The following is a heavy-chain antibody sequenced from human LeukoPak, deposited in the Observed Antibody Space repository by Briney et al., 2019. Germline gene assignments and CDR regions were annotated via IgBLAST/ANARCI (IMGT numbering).Heavy chain of an antibody. J-gene: IGHJ1*01. D-gene: IGHD3-10*01. V-gene: IGHV3-33*01. CDR2: IWYDAYDK. CDR1: GSTFSSYG. Sequence: PGGSLRLSCAASGSTFSSYGMHWVRQAPGKGLEWVAAIWYDAYDKYYADSVKGRFTISRDNSKNTLYLQMNSLRAEDTAVYYCARDLIPRRCAHGDSWGQGTLVTVSP. CDR3: ARDLIPRRCAHGDS.